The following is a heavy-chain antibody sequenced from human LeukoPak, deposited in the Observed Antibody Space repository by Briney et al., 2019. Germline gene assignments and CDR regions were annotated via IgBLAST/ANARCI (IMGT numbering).Heavy chain of an antibody. CDR1: GFTFSSYE. V-gene: IGHV3-48*03. D-gene: IGHD3-3*01. Sequence: GGSLRLSCAASGFTFSSYEMNWVRQAPGKELEWVSYISSSGSTIYYADSVKGRFTISRDNAKNSLYLQMNSLRAEDTAVYYCAREPKRPKLRFLEWLAIDAFDIWGQGTMVTVSS. J-gene: IGHJ3*02. CDR2: ISSSGSTI. CDR3: AREPKRPKLRFLEWLAIDAFDI.